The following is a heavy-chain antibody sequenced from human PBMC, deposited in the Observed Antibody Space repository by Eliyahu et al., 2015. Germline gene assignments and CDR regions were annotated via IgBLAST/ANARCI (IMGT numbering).Heavy chain of an antibody. Sequence: EVQLVESGGGLIQPGGSLRLSCAASGFTVSSNYMSWVRQAPGKGLEGGSTIYTGGGTYYADSVKGRFTISRDTTNNAVYLQMNSLRVEDTAFYYCARFYYDSSGYYSFDYWGQGTLVTVSS. J-gene: IGHJ4*02. CDR2: IYTGGGT. V-gene: IGHV3-53*01. CDR3: ARFYYDSSGYYSFDY. D-gene: IGHD3-22*01. CDR1: GFTVSSNY.